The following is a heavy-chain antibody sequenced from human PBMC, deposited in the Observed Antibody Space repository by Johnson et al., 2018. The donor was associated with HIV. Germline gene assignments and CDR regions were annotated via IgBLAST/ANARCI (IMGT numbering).Heavy chain of an antibody. V-gene: IGHV3-13*01. CDR1: GFTFSNYD. CDR3: AKVGGRHDYGDYLGAFDI. J-gene: IGHJ3*02. D-gene: IGHD4-17*01. CDR2: LGTAGDT. Sequence: VQLVESGGGVVRPGGSLRLSCAASGFTFSNYDMYWVRQPTGKGLEWVSGLGTAGDTYYADSVKGRFTISRDNSKNTLYLQMNSLRAEDTAVYYCAKVGGRHDYGDYLGAFDIWGQGTMVTVSS.